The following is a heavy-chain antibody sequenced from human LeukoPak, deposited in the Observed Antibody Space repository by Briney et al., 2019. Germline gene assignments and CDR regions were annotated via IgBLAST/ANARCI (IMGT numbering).Heavy chain of an antibody. Sequence: PGGSLRLSCVASGLTVSSNCMSWVRQAPGKGPEWVSLIGWDGTNIDYADSVKGRFTISRDNSKNFVYLQMHSLRTEDTALYYCTKDMEWGMDVWGQGTAVIVSS. CDR1: GLTVSSNC. CDR3: TKDMEWGMDV. J-gene: IGHJ6*02. V-gene: IGHV3-43*01. D-gene: IGHD3-3*01. CDR2: IGWDGTNI.